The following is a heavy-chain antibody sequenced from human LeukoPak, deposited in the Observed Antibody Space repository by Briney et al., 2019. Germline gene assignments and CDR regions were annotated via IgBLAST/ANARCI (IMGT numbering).Heavy chain of an antibody. CDR3: ARDSLGVRGELLGGFDY. J-gene: IGHJ4*02. CDR1: GGSISSGDYY. D-gene: IGHD1-26*01. CDR2: NYYSGST. Sequence: SQTLSLTCTVSGGSISSGDYYWSWIRQPPGKGLEWIGYNYYSGSTYYNPSLKSRVTISVGTSKNQFSLKLSSVTAADTAVYYCARDSLGVRGELLGGFDYWGQGTLVTVSS. V-gene: IGHV4-30-4*08.